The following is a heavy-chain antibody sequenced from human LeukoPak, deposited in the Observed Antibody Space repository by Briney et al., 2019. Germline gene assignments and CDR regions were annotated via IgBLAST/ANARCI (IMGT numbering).Heavy chain of an antibody. D-gene: IGHD2-2*01. J-gene: IGHJ5*02. CDR1: GGSFSGYY. CDR2: INHSGST. V-gene: IGHV4-34*01. Sequence: SETLSLXCAVYGGSFSGYYWSWIRQTPGKGLEWIGEINHSGSTNYNPSLKSRVTISVDTSKNQFSLKLSSVTAADTAVYYCAIVVPDAWGQGTLVTVSS. CDR3: AIVVPDA.